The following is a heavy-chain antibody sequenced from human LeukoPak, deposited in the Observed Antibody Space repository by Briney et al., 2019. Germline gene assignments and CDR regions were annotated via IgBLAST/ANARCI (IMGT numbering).Heavy chain of an antibody. V-gene: IGHV4-59*01. CDR3: ARFTHCGGDCYALDY. D-gene: IGHD2-21*02. CDR2: IYYSGST. Sequence: SETLSLTCTVSGGSINSYYWTWIRQPPGKRLEWIGYIYYSGSTNYTPSLKSRVTISVDTSKNQFSLKLSSVTAADTAVYYCARFTHCGGDCYALDYWGQGTLVTVSS. J-gene: IGHJ4*02. CDR1: GGSINSYY.